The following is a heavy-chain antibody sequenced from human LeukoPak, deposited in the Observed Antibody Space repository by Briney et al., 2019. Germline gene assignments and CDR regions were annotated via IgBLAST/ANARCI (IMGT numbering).Heavy chain of an antibody. V-gene: IGHV5-51*01. J-gene: IGHJ4*02. CDR2: IYPGDSDT. CDR3: ARTKMSTALTFDY. CDR1: GYSFTTYW. D-gene: IGHD5-24*01. Sequence: GESLKISCKGSGYSFTTYWIGWVRQMPGKGLEWMGIIYPGDSDTRYSPSFQGQVTISADKSISTAYLQWSSLKASDTAMYYCARTKMSTALTFDYWGQGTLVTVSS.